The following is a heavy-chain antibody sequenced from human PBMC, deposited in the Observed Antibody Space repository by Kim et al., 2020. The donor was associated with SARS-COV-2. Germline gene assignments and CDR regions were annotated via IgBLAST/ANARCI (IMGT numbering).Heavy chain of an antibody. Sequence: SETLYLTCTVSGGSMSSGAYYWSWIRQHPGEGLEWIGFMYYSGSTHYNPSLKSRVTISVDTSKNQFSLKLSSVTAADTAVYYCARVPGPATGYFDYWGQGTLVTVSS. D-gene: IGHD1-26*01. CDR2: MYYSGST. J-gene: IGHJ4*02. CDR3: ARVPGPATGYFDY. CDR1: GGSMSSGAYY. V-gene: IGHV4-31*03.